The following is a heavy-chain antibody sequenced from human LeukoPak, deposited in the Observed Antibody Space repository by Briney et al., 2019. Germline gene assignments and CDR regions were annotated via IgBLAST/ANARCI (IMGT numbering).Heavy chain of an antibody. J-gene: IGHJ6*02. Sequence: GGSLRLSCAASGFTFSSYAMSWVRQAPGKGLDWVSVISGSDSSTYYADSVKGRFTISRDNSKSTLYLQMNSLRAEDTAVYYCAKGSPEQKYGMDVWARGPRSPSP. D-gene: IGHD1/OR15-1a*01. CDR2: ISGSDSST. CDR3: AKGSPEQKYGMDV. V-gene: IGHV3-23*01. CDR1: GFTFSSYA.